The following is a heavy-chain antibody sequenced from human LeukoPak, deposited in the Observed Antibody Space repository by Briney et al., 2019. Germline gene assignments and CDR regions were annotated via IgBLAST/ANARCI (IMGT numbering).Heavy chain of an antibody. CDR1: GYTFGDYG. Sequence: PGGSLRLSCAASGYTFGDYGMSWVRQVPGRGLEWVSGTNRRGDITGYADFVKGRFTISRDNSKNTLSLHMNSLRAEDTALYYCAKWFLPIAPAGTEVFWGQGTLVTVSS. V-gene: IGHV3-20*04. CDR2: TNRRGDIT. D-gene: IGHD6-13*01. J-gene: IGHJ4*02. CDR3: AKWFLPIAPAGTEVF.